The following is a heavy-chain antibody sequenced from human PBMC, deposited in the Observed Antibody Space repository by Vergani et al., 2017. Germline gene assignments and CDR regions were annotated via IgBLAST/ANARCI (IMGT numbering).Heavy chain of an antibody. CDR1: GYSFTSYW. Sequence: EVQLVQSGAEVKKPGESLKISCKGSGYSFTSYWIGWVRQMPGKGLEWMGILYPGDSDTSYSPSFQGQVTISADKSISTAYLQWSSLKASDTAMYYCARQGGYYDSSGYRDAFDIWGQGTLVTVSS. CDR2: LYPGDSDT. CDR3: ARQGGYYDSSGYRDAFDI. J-gene: IGHJ3*02. D-gene: IGHD3-22*01. V-gene: IGHV5-51*01.